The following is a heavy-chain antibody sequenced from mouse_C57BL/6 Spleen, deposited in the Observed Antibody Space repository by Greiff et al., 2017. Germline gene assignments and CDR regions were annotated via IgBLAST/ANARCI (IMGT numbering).Heavy chain of an antibody. D-gene: IGHD1-1*01. Sequence: QVQLQQSGAELVRPGTSVKVSCKASGYAFTNYLIEWVKQRPGQGLEWIGVINPGSGGTNYNEKFKGKATLTADKSSSTAYMQLSSLTSEDSAVYFCARSGGNYYGSSYVTMDYWGQGTSVTVSS. CDR3: ARSGGNYYGSSYVTMDY. CDR1: GYAFTNYL. V-gene: IGHV1-54*01. J-gene: IGHJ4*01. CDR2: INPGSGGT.